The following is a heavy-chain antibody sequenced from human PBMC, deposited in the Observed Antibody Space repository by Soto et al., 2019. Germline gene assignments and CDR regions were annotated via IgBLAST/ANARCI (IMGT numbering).Heavy chain of an antibody. CDR1: GFTFSSYS. CDR2: ISSSSSTI. Sequence: GGSLRLSCAASGFTFSSYSMNWVRQAPGKGLEWVSYISSSSSTIYYADSVKGRFTISRDNAKNSLYLQMNSLRAEDTAVYYCARELGDYYGSGENWFDPWGQGTLVTVSS. D-gene: IGHD3-10*01. CDR3: ARELGDYYGSGENWFDP. J-gene: IGHJ5*02. V-gene: IGHV3-48*01.